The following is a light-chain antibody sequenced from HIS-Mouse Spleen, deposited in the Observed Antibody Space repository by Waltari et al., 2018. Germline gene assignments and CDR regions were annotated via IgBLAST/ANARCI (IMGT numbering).Light chain of an antibody. CDR1: RSDVGSYNF. CDR2: EGS. V-gene: IGLV2-23*01. CDR3: CSYAGSSTVV. J-gene: IGLJ2*01. Sequence: QSALTQPAPVSGSPGQSITIPCTGPRSDVGSYNFVSWYQQHPGKAPKLMIYEGSKRPSGVSNRFSGSKSGNTASLTISGLQAEDEADYYCCSYAGSSTVVFGGGTKLTVL.